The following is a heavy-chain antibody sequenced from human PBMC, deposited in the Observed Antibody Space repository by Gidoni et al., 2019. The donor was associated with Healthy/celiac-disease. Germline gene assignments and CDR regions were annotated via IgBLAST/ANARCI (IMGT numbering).Heavy chain of an antibody. D-gene: IGHD3-22*01. CDR1: GFTFSSYW. CDR2: IKQDGSEK. Sequence: EVQLVESGGGLVQPGGSLRLSCAASGFTFSSYWMSWVRQAPGKGLEWVANIKQDGSEKYYVDSVKGRFTISRDNAKNSLYLQMNSLRAEDTAVYYCARDLTYYYDSSGYSNYYYYYGMDVWGQGTTVTVSS. V-gene: IGHV3-7*04. CDR3: ARDLTYYYDSSGYSNYYYYYGMDV. J-gene: IGHJ6*02.